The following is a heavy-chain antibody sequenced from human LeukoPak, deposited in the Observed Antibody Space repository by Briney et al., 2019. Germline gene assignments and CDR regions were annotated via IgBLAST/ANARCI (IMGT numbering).Heavy chain of an antibody. CDR2: IKQDGSEK. J-gene: IGHJ4*02. D-gene: IGHD1-26*01. V-gene: IGHV3-7*01. Sequence: GGSLRLSCAASGFTFSSYWMSWVRQAPGKGLERVANIKQDGSEKYYVDSVKGRFTISRDNDKNSLYLQMNSLRAEDTAVYYCARVGGSTSFDYWGQGTLVTVSS. CDR3: ARVGGSTSFDY. CDR1: GFTFSSYW.